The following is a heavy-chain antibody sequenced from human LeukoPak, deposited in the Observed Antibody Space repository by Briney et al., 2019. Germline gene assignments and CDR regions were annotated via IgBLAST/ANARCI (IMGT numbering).Heavy chain of an antibody. J-gene: IGHJ4*02. D-gene: IGHD4/OR15-4a*01. Sequence: PGRSLRLSCAASGFTFSSYGMHWVRQAPGKGLEWVAVMWYDGTTKYYADSVKGRFTISRDNSKTTLYLQMDSLRAEDTAVYYCAKDGAASTYFDYWGPGTLVTVSS. CDR2: MWYDGTTK. CDR3: AKDGAASTYFDY. CDR1: GFTFSSYG. V-gene: IGHV3-33*06.